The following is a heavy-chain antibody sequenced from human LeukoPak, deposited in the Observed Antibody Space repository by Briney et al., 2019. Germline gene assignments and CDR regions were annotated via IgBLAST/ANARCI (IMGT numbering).Heavy chain of an antibody. Sequence: GSSVKVSCKASGGTFSRNAISWVRQAPGQGLEWMGRFIPMVGVATYVEKFQGRATITEDRSASTAYMELSSLRSDDTAVYYCAKVQAVGVPVAIDAYYSYGMDVWGQGTAVTVSS. CDR1: GGTFSRNA. D-gene: IGHD2/OR15-2a*01. CDR3: AKVQAVGVPVAIDAYYSYGMDV. J-gene: IGHJ6*02. V-gene: IGHV1-69*04. CDR2: FIPMVGVA.